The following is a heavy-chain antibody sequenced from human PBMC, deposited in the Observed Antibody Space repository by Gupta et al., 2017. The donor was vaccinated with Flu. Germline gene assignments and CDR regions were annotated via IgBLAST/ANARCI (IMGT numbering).Heavy chain of an antibody. CDR2: TSSNGGSA. CDR3: AKAKSSTWNPDWFDS. D-gene: IGHD6-13*01. V-gene: IGHV3-64*01. Sequence: EVQLVESGGGRVQPGGSLRLSCEGSGFSSSNYAMHWVRQGPGKGLEYVSGTSSNGGSAYYAKSVKGRFTISRDNSKSTLYLQMGSLSTEDMAVYYCAKAKSSTWNPDWFDSWGQGTLVTVSS. CDR1: GFSSSNYA. J-gene: IGHJ5*01.